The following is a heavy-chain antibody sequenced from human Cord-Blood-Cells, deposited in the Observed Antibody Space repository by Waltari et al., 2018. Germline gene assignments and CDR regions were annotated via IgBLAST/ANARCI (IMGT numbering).Heavy chain of an antibody. J-gene: IGHJ4*02. CDR1: GFTFSSYA. D-gene: IGHD4-17*01. CDR2: ISYDGSNK. Sequence: QVQLVESGGGVVQPGRSLRLSCAASGFTFSSYAMLWVRQAPGKGLEWVAVISYDGSNKYYADSVKGRFTISRDNSKNTLYLQMNSLRAEDTAVYYCARTVYGDYFDYWGQGTLVTVSS. CDR3: ARTVYGDYFDY. V-gene: IGHV3-30-3*01.